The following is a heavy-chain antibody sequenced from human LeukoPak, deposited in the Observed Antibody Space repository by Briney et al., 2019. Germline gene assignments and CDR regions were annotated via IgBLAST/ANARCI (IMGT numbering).Heavy chain of an antibody. CDR3: ARGSGATILPYYYYYYYMDV. V-gene: IGHV4-34*01. D-gene: IGHD5-12*01. J-gene: IGHJ6*03. Sequence: SETLSLTCAVYGGSFSGYYWSWIRQPPGQGLEWIGEINHSGSTNYNPSLKSRVTISVDTSKNQFSLKLSSVTAADTAVYYCARGSGATILPYYYYYYYMDVWGKGTTVTVSS. CDR1: GGSFSGYY. CDR2: INHSGST.